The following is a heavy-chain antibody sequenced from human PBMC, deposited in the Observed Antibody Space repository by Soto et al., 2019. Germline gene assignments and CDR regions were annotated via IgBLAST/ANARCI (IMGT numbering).Heavy chain of an antibody. Sequence: PSETLSLTCTVSGGSISSSSYYWGWIRQPPGKGLEWIGSIYYSGSTYYNPSLKSRVTISVDTSKNQFSLKLSSVTAADTAVYYCARVAPGIVLMVYAISDYYYYYYMDVWGKGTTVTVSS. CDR1: GGSISSSSYY. CDR2: IYYSGST. CDR3: ARVAPGIVLMVYAISDYYYYYYMDV. J-gene: IGHJ6*03. D-gene: IGHD2-8*01. V-gene: IGHV4-39*01.